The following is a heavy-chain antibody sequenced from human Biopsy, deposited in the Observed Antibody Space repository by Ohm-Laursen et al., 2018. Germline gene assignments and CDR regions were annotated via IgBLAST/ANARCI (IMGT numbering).Heavy chain of an antibody. J-gene: IGHJ5*02. Sequence: SDTLSLTCSVSGGSTNDYFWSWIRQPARETLEWIGRIYSSGGSSYNPSLKSRISMSMDTSNNQFSLTLTSVTAADTALYFCARHPTGFWFDPWGHGTLVTASS. V-gene: IGHV4-4*07. CDR1: GGSTNDYF. CDR2: IYSSGGS. CDR3: ARHPTGFWFDP.